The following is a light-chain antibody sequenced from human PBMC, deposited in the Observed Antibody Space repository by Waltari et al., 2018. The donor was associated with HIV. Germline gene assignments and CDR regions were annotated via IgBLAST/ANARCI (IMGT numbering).Light chain of an antibody. Sequence: QSALTQPASVSGSPGQSITISCTGTSSDVGSYNYVSWYQQEPGKAPNLMIYEVNNRPSGISNRFSGSKSGNTASLTISGLQAEDEADYYCSSLTSGSTRYVFGTGTKVTVL. CDR1: SSDVGSYNY. CDR3: SSLTSGSTRYV. J-gene: IGLJ1*01. CDR2: EVN. V-gene: IGLV2-14*01.